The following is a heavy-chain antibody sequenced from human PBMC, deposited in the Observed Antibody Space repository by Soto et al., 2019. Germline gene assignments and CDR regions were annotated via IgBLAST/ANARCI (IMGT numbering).Heavy chain of an antibody. CDR3: ARALAYCGGDCYSGWDY. Sequence: QVQLVQSGAEVKKPGSSVKVSCKASGGTFSSYAISWVRQAPGQGLEWMGGIIPIFGTANYAQKFQGRVTITADDSTSTAYMELSSLRSEDTAVYYCARALAYCGGDCYSGWDYWGQGTLVTVSS. CDR2: IIPIFGTA. J-gene: IGHJ4*02. V-gene: IGHV1-69*12. D-gene: IGHD2-21*02. CDR1: GGTFSSYA.